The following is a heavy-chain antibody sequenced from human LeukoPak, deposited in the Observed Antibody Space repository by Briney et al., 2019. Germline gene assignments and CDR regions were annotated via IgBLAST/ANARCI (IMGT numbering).Heavy chain of an antibody. Sequence: SETLSPTCTVSGGSISSYYWSWIRQPPGKGLEWIGYIYYSGSTNYNPSLKSRVTISVDTSKNQFSLKLSSVTAADTSVYYCARFHLWLGELYFDYGGQGTLVTVSS. D-gene: IGHD3-10*01. CDR2: IYYSGST. V-gene: IGHV4-59*01. CDR1: GGSISSYY. J-gene: IGHJ4*02. CDR3: ARFHLWLGELYFDY.